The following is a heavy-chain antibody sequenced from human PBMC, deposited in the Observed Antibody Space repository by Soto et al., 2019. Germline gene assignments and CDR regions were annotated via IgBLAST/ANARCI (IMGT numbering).Heavy chain of an antibody. Sequence: TPYLTRPVSGGSHSGFYWHWHRKPPGRALEWSVNIYHSGITNYSPTLRSRLTISLDTSKNQFSLKLTAVTAADMAVYYCAKGGSSSAAVAYTYFTFWGQGALVTVSS. CDR1: GGSHSGFY. J-gene: IGHJ4*02. D-gene: IGHD6-19*01. V-gene: IGHV4-59*01. CDR2: IYHSGIT. CDR3: AKGGSSSAAVAYTYFTF.